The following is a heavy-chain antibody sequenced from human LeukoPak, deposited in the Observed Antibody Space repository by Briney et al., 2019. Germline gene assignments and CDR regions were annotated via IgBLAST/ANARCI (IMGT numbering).Heavy chain of an antibody. J-gene: IGHJ4*02. V-gene: IGHV3-30*02. CDR1: GFTFSSYG. Sequence: GGSLRLSSAASGFTFSSYGMHWVRQAPGKGLEWVALIRYDGSNKYYADSVKGRFTISRDNSKNTLYLQMNSLRAEDTAVYYCANAHDFWSGYCDFWGQGTLVTVSS. CDR3: ANAHDFWSGYCDF. D-gene: IGHD3-3*01. CDR2: IRYDGSNK.